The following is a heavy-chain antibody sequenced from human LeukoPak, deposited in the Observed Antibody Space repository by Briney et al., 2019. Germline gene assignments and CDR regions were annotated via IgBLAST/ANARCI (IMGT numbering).Heavy chain of an antibody. CDR3: ARGGYGDPYYFDY. Sequence: PAGSLRLSCAASGCTFSSNYMSWVRHPPGKGLEWVSVIYSGGSTYSSDSVTGRFTISRDNSKTTLYLQMNSLRAEDTAVYYCARGGYGDPYYFDYWGQGTLVTVSS. J-gene: IGHJ4*02. V-gene: IGHV3-53*01. CDR2: IYSGGST. CDR1: GCTFSSNY. D-gene: IGHD4-17*01.